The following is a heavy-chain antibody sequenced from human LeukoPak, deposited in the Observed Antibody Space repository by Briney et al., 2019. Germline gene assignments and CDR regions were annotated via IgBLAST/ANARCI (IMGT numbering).Heavy chain of an antibody. CDR3: ARRQGYDILTGHHLGFDY. CDR1: GYSISSGYY. V-gene: IGHV4-38-2*01. CDR2: IYHSGST. Sequence: SETLSLNCAVSGYSISSGYYWGWIRQPPGKGLEWIGSIYHSGSTYYNPSLNSRLTISVDTSKNQFSLKLSSVTAADTAVYYCARRQGYDILTGHHLGFDYWGQGTLVTVSS. J-gene: IGHJ4*02. D-gene: IGHD3-9*01.